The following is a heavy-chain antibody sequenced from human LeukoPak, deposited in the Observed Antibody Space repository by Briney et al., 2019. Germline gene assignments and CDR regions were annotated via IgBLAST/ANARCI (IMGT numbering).Heavy chain of an antibody. CDR2: IIPIFGTA. D-gene: IGHD2-2*01. CDR1: GGTFSSYA. CDR3: ASSPPPYCSSTSCYELDY. Sequence: SVKVSCKASGGTFSSYAISLVRQAPGQGLEWMGRIIPIFGTANYAQKFQGRVTITTDESTSTAYMELSSLRSEDTAVYYCASSPPPYCSSTSCYELDYWGQGTLVTVSS. V-gene: IGHV1-69*05. J-gene: IGHJ4*02.